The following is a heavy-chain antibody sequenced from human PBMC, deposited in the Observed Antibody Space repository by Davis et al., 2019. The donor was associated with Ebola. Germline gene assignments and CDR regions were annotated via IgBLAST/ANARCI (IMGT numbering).Heavy chain of an antibody. CDR3: ARLATYGMDV. CDR1: GGSISSYY. CDR2: IYYSGST. J-gene: IGHJ6*04. V-gene: IGHV4-59*01. Sequence: SETLSLTCTVSGGSISSYYWSWIRQPPGKGLEWIGYIYYSGSTNYNPSLKSRVTILVDKSMNQVSLKLRSVTAADTAVYYCARLATYGMDVWGKGTTVTVSS.